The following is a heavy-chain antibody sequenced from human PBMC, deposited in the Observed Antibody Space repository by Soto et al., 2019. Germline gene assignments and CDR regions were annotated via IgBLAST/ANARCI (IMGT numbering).Heavy chain of an antibody. V-gene: IGHV4-59*08. CDR1: GGSISSYY. Sequence: QVQLQESGPGLVKPSETLSLTCTVSGGSISSYYWSWIRQPPGKGLEWIGYIYYSGSTNYNPSLTSRVTLSVDTSKNQCSRMLSSLTAADTAVYYCASHRDGYNDFDYWGQGTLVTVSS. CDR2: IYYSGST. D-gene: IGHD5-12*01. J-gene: IGHJ4*02. CDR3: ASHRDGYNDFDY.